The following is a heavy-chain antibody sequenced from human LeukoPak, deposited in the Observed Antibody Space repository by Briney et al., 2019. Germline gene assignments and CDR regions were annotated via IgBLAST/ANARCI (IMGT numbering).Heavy chain of an antibody. CDR3: AKVPYSDYTSGRTPFMEA. V-gene: IGHV3-23*01. D-gene: IGHD2-15*01. CDR2: LSDSGGDT. CDR1: GFTFSSYA. J-gene: IGHJ6*02. Sequence: GGSLRLSCAASGFTFSSYAMSWVRQAPGQGLEWVSTLSDSGGDTYYADSVKGRFTISRDNSKSTLYLQMNSLRAEDTAVYYCAKVPYSDYTSGRTPFMEAWGQGTTVAISS.